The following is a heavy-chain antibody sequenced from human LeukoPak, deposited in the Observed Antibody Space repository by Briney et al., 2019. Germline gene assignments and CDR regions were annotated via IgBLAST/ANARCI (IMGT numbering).Heavy chain of an antibody. CDR2: INHSGST. CDR1: GGSISSSSYY. Sequence: SETLSLTCTVSGGSISSSSYYWSWIRQPPGKGLEWIGEINHSGSTNYNPSLKSRVTISVDTSKNQFSLKLSSVTAADTAVYYCARGQLLQVRGVITCAGFDPWGQGTLVTVSS. V-gene: IGHV4-39*07. CDR3: ARGQLLQVRGVITCAGFDP. D-gene: IGHD3-10*01. J-gene: IGHJ5*02.